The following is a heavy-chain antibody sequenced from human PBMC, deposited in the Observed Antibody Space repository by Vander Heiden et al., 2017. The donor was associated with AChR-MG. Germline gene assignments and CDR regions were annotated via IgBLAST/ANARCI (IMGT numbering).Heavy chain of an antibody. Sequence: QVQLVQSGAEVKKPGPSVRVSCKASGVDFSTYPVTWVRQAPGQGLEWMGRIIPDLGKPKYAQKFQGRVTISADKSTSTVYMELSSLRSEDTAVYYCCGGDYSEYYFDSWGQGTLVTVSS. CDR1: GVDFSTYP. CDR2: IIPDLGKP. V-gene: IGHV1-69*04. J-gene: IGHJ4*02. D-gene: IGHD2-21*02. CDR3: CGGDYSEYYFDS.